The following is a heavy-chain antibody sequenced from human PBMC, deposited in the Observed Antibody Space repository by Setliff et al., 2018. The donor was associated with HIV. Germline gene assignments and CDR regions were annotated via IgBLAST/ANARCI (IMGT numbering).Heavy chain of an antibody. D-gene: IGHD3-10*01. J-gene: IGHJ6*03. Sequence: PSETLSLTCTVAGDSISSYYWSWIRQPPWKGLEWIGYIYTSGSTDYNPSLKSRVTISGDTSKNQFSLKLSSVTAADTAVYYCARDRRGYYYGSGSCYMDVWGTGTTVTVSS. CDR3: ARDRRGYYYGSGSCYMDV. V-gene: IGHV4-4*08. CDR2: IYTSGST. CDR1: GDSISSYY.